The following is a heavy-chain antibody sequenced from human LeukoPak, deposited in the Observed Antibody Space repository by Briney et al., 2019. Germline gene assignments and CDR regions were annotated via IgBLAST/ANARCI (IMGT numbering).Heavy chain of an antibody. D-gene: IGHD4-17*01. Sequence: PGGSLRLSCAASGFTFSDYYMSWIRQAPGKGLEWVSYISSSGSTIYYADSVKGRFTISRDNAKNSLYLQMNSLRAEDTAVYYCARVDYGDFQALRNSFDYWGQGTLVTVSS. J-gene: IGHJ4*02. V-gene: IGHV3-11*04. CDR2: ISSSGSTI. CDR3: ARVDYGDFQALRNSFDY. CDR1: GFTFSDYY.